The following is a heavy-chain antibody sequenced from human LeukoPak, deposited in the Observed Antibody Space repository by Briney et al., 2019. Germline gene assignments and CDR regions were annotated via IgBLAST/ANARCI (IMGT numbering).Heavy chain of an antibody. CDR3: ARGVYIAAAQYGY. CDR1: GFTFRSYA. CDR2: ISYDGSNK. D-gene: IGHD6-13*01. J-gene: IGHJ4*02. Sequence: PGGSLRLSCAASGFTFRSYAMHWVRQAPGKGLEWVAVISYDGSNKYYADSVKGRFTISRDNSKNTLYLQMNSLRAEDTAVYYCARGVYIAAAQYGYWGQGTLVSVSS. V-gene: IGHV3-30-3*01.